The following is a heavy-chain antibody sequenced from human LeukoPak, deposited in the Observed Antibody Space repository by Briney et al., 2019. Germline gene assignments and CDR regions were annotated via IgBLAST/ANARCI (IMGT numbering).Heavy chain of an antibody. CDR1: GFTFSDYN. Sequence: NPGGSLRLSCAASGFTFSDYNMRWIRQPPGKGLEWIGEINHSGNTNSNPSLKSRVTMSVDTSKNQFSLKLSSLTAADTAMYYCARREPHGDYGGKIRYYYYMDVWGKGTTITISS. D-gene: IGHD4-23*01. J-gene: IGHJ6*03. CDR3: ARREPHGDYGGKIRYYYYMDV. CDR2: INHSGNT. V-gene: IGHV4-34*01.